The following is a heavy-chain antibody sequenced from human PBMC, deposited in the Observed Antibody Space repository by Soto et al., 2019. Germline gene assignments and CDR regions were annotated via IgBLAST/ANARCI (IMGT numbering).Heavy chain of an antibody. Sequence: SVKVSCKASGFTFTSSAVQWVRQARGQRLEWIGWIVVGSGNTNYAQKFQERVTITRDMSTSTAYMELSSLRSEDTAVYYCAAVGTYYYDSSGYSGDYWGQGTLVTVSS. CDR1: GFTFTSSA. D-gene: IGHD3-22*01. V-gene: IGHV1-58*01. CDR2: IVVGSGNT. CDR3: AAVGTYYYDSSGYSGDY. J-gene: IGHJ4*02.